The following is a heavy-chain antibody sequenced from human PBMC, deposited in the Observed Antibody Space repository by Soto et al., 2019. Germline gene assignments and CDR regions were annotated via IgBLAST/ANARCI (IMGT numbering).Heavy chain of an antibody. J-gene: IGHJ6*02. Sequence: QMQLVQSGPEVKKPGTSVKVSCKASGFTFTSSAVQWVRQARGQRLEWIGWIVVGSGNTNYAQKFQERVTITRDMSTSTAYMELSSLRSEDTAVYYCAAVGAHLYYYYGMDVWGQGTTVTVSS. CDR3: AAVGAHLYYYYGMDV. CDR2: IVVGSGNT. D-gene: IGHD1-26*01. CDR1: GFTFTSSA. V-gene: IGHV1-58*01.